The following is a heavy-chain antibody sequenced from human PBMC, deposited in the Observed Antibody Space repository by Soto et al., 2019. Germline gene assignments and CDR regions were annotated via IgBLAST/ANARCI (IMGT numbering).Heavy chain of an antibody. CDR2: IIPIFGTA. J-gene: IGHJ3*02. V-gene: IGHV1-69*13. CDR3: ARVPPADDASHI. CDR1: GYTFTSYD. Sequence: WASVKVSCKASGYTFTSYDINWVRQATGRGLEWMGGIIPIFGTANYAQKFQGRVTITADESTSTAYMELSSLRSEDTAVYYCARVPPADDASHIPGPGTMLTV.